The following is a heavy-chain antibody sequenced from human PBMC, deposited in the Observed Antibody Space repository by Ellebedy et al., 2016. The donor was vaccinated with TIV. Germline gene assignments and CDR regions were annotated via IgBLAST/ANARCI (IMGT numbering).Heavy chain of an antibody. CDR2: IYHSGST. J-gene: IGHJ4*02. V-gene: IGHV4-38-2*02. CDR1: GYSISSGYY. Sequence: SETLSLTXTVSGYSISSGYYWGWIRQPPGKGLEWIGSIYHSGSTNYNPSLKSRVTISVDTSKNQFSLKLSSVTAADTAVYYCARGTPQIAVAVPFDYWGQGTLVTVSS. CDR3: ARGTPQIAVAVPFDY. D-gene: IGHD6-19*01.